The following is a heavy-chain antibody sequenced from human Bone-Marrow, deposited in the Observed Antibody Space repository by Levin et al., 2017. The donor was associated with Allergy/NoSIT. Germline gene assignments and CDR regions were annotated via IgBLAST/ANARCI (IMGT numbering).Heavy chain of an antibody. CDR2: VYHSGSA. Sequence: PSETLSLTCTVSGDSISSGGYSWNWIRQPPGKGLEWIGYVYHSGSANYNPSLKSRVTISVDRSKNQISLRLTSVTAADTAVYYCARALAHASGFDSWGQGTLVTVSS. CDR1: GDSISSGGYS. D-gene: IGHD3-10*01. CDR3: ARALAHASGFDS. J-gene: IGHJ4*02. V-gene: IGHV4-30-2*01.